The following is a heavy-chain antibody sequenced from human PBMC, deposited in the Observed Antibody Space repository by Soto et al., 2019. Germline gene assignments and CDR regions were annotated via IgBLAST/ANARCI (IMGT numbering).Heavy chain of an antibody. Sequence: VSLTCAVWVGSFSGYYWSWIRQPPGKGLEWIGEINHSGSTNYNPSLKSRVTISVDTSTXXXXLXRXPXTXXXTAVXYCARYELAVAPYYSYSYGMDVWGHGTPVTVSS. J-gene: IGHJ6*02. CDR2: INHSGST. V-gene: IGHV4-34*01. CDR3: ARYELAVAPYYSYSYGMDV. CDR1: VGSFSGYY. D-gene: IGHD6-19*01.